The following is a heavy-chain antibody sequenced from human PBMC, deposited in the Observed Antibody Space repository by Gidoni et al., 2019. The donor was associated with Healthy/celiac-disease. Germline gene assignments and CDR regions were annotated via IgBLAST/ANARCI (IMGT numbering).Heavy chain of an antibody. J-gene: IGHJ3*02. CDR3: ARGFYDSSGYYRDAFDI. CDR1: GFTFSSYS. V-gene: IGHV3-48*01. Sequence: CAASGFTFSSYSMNWVRQAPGKGLEWVSYIRSSSSTIYYADSVKGRFTISRDNAKNSLYLQMNSLRAEDTAVYYCARGFYDSSGYYRDAFDIWGQGTMVTVSS. CDR2: IRSSSSTI. D-gene: IGHD3-22*01.